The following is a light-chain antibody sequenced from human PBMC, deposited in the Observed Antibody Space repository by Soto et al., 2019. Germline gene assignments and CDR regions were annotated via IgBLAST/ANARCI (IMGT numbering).Light chain of an antibody. CDR3: QQYNSYSVNA. CDR1: QSISGW. V-gene: IGKV1-5*01. Sequence: IQMTQSPSSLSASVGDRVTITCLASQSISGWLAWYQQKPGKAPKLLIYDASSLESGVPSRFSGSGSGTEFSLTISRLQPDDFATYYCQQYNSYSVNALGQGTKVDIK. CDR2: DAS. J-gene: IGKJ2*01.